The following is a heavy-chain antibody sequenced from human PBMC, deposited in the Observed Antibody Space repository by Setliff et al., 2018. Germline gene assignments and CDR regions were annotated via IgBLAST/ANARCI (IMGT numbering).Heavy chain of an antibody. CDR1: GYTFSNYG. CDR3: SKLVRYCTTTACQGASGAEF. V-gene: IGHV1-18*01. J-gene: IGHJ4*02. D-gene: IGHD2-8*01. Sequence: ASVKVSCKASGYTFSNYGITWVRQAPGQGLEWMGWISAYTGNTKFAQKFQGRVTMTTDTSTSTAYLGLRSLTSDDTAVYYCSKLVRYCTTTACQGASGAEFWGQGTMVTVSS. CDR2: ISAYTGNT.